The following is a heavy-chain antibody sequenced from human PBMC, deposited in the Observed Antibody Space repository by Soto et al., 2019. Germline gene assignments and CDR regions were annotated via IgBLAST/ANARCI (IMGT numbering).Heavy chain of an antibody. D-gene: IGHD2-2*01. V-gene: IGHV4-59*01. J-gene: IGHJ4*02. CDR1: GGSISSYY. Sequence: SETLSLTCTVSGGSISSYYWSWIRQPPGKGLEWIGYIYYSGSTNYNPSLKSRVTISVDTSKNQFSLKLSSVTAADTAVYYCARIGYCSSASCPLHDYSNYPLSNWGQGTLVTVSS. CDR2: IYYSGST. CDR3: ARIGYCSSASCPLHDYSNYPLSN.